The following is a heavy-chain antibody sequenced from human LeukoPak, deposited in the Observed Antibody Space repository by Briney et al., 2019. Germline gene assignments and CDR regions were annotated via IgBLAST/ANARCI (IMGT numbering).Heavy chain of an antibody. CDR1: GFAVSSSY. Sequence: GGSLRLSCAASGFAVSSSYMTWVRQAPGKGLEWVSLIYSDGSTYYADSVKGRFTISRDNSKNTLYLQMNRLRAEDTAVYFCAGGSGGGFDYWGQGTLVTVSS. D-gene: IGHD2-15*01. CDR2: IYSDGST. V-gene: IGHV3-53*01. J-gene: IGHJ4*02. CDR3: AGGSGGGFDY.